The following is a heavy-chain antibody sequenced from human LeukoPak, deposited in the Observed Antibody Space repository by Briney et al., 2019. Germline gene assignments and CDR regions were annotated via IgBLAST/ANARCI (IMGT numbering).Heavy chain of an antibody. CDR1: GGTFSSYA. J-gene: IGHJ4*02. CDR2: IIPISGTA. D-gene: IGHD6-13*01. CDR3: ARTRGGAAGTWDY. V-gene: IGHV1-69*01. Sequence: SVKVSCKASGGTFSSYAISWVRQAPGQGLEWMGGIIPISGTANYAQKFQGRVTITADESTSTAYMELSSLRSEDTAVYYCARTRGGAAGTWDYWGQGTLVTVSS.